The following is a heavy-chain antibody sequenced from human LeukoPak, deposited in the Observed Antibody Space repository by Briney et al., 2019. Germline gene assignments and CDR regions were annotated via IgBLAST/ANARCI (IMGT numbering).Heavy chain of an antibody. CDR3: ARPRRSGYYSDAFDI. Sequence: PGGSLRLSCAASGFTFSSYAMSWVRQAPGKGLEWVSSISSSSYIYYADSVKGRFTISRDNAKNSLYLQMNSLRAEDTAVYYCARPRRSGYYSDAFDIWGQGTMVTVSS. J-gene: IGHJ3*02. CDR1: GFTFSSYA. V-gene: IGHV3-21*01. CDR2: ISSSSYI. D-gene: IGHD3-22*01.